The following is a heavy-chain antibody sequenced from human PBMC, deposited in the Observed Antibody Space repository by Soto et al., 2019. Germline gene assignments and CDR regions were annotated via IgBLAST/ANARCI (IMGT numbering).Heavy chain of an antibody. V-gene: IGHV3-74*01. D-gene: IGHD3-3*01. Sequence: GGSLRLSCAASGFTFSSYWMHWVRQAPGKGLVWVSRINGDGSSTTHADSVRGRFTISRDNTKNTLYLQMNSLRAEETAVYYCKRDAYYDFWSGYSAYYYYYMDVWGKGTTVTVSS. CDR1: GFTFSSYW. CDR3: KRDAYYDFWSGYSAYYYYYMDV. CDR2: INGDGSST. J-gene: IGHJ6*03.